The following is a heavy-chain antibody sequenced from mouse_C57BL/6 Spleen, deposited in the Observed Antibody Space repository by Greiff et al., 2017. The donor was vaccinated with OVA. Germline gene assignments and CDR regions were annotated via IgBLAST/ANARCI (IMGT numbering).Heavy chain of an antibody. CDR1: GYTFTDYY. CDR2: INPNNGGT. D-gene: IGHD5-2*01. Sequence: VQLQQSGPELVKPGASVKISCKASGYTFTDYYMNWVKQSHGKSLEWIGDINPNNGGTSYNQKFKGKATLTVDKSSSTAYMELRSLTSEDSAVYYCARGNTKRWFAYWGQGTLVTVSA. V-gene: IGHV1-26*01. CDR3: ARGNTKRWFAY. J-gene: IGHJ3*01.